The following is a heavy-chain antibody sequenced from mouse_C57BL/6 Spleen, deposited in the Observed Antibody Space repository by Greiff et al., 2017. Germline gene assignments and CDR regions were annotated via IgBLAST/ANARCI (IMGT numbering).Heavy chain of an antibody. Sequence: VQLKQSGPELVKPGASVKISCKASGYSFTDYNMNWVKQSNGKSLEWIGVINPNYGTTSYNQKFKGKATLTVDQSSSTAYMQLNSLTSEDAPVYYCLASYYYGSRYFDYWGQGTTLTVSS. D-gene: IGHD1-1*01. CDR2: INPNYGTT. J-gene: IGHJ2*01. V-gene: IGHV1-39*01. CDR1: GYSFTDYN. CDR3: LASYYYGSRYFDY.